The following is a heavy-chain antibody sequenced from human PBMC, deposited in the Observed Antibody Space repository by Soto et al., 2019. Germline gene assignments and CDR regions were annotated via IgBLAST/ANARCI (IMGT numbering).Heavy chain of an antibody. CDR3: VRDPWAAPGTGNWFDP. V-gene: IGHV1-2*02. CDR1: GYTFSDYR. CDR2: ISTGGPVT. J-gene: IGHJ5*02. D-gene: IGHD6-13*01. Sequence: QVELVQSGPEVKKPGASVKVSCKASGYTFSDYRIHWVRQVPGQGFEWMGWISTGGPVTNFSPRFHGRVTMTSDMSSSTVNLEFSSLTSADTAVYYCVRDPWAAPGTGNWFDPWGQGTLVTVSS.